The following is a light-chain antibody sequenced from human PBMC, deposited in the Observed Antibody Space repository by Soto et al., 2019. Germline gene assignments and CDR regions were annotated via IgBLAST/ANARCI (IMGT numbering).Light chain of an antibody. CDR1: NSDFAGYNF. CDR3: SSYTSSSVL. V-gene: IGLV2-14*01. J-gene: IGLJ2*01. CDR2: EVT. Sequence: QSVLTQPPSASGSPGQSVTISCTGTNSDFAGYNFVSWFQQHPGKAPRLMIFEVTNRPSGVSNRFSGSKSGNTASLTISGLQAEDEADYYCSSYTSSSVLFGGGTKLTVL.